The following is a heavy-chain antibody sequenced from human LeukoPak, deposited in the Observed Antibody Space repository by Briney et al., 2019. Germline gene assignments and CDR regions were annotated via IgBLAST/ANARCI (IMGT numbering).Heavy chain of an antibody. D-gene: IGHD3-22*01. CDR3: ARDDEYYYDSSGYDDAFDI. Sequence: ASVKVSCKASGYTFTSYGISWVRQAPGQGLDWMGWISAYNGNTNYAQKLQGRVTMTTDTSTSTAYMELRSLRSDDTAVYYCARDDEYYYDSSGYDDAFDIWGQGTMVTVSS. V-gene: IGHV1-18*01. CDR2: ISAYNGNT. CDR1: GYTFTSYG. J-gene: IGHJ3*02.